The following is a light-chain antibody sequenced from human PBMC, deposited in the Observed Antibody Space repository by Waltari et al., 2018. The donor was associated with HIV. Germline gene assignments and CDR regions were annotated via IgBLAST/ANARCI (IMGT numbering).Light chain of an antibody. J-gene: IGKJ5*01. V-gene: IGKV2-40*01. CDR2: TLS. Sequence: IVMTQTPLSLPVTPGEPASMSCRSSKSLFDSDDRNAYVDWYVQKPRQSPQLLLHTLSYRASGVPDRFSGSGSDTDFTLKISRVEPEDVGVYYCMQRLEFPSFGQGTRLEIK. CDR3: MQRLEFPS. CDR1: KSLFDSDDRNAY.